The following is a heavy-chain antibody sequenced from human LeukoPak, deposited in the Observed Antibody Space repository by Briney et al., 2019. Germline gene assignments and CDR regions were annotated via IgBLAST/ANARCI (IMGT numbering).Heavy chain of an antibody. CDR3: ARSFTPYQPLDVFDY. CDR1: GFTFSNYW. CDR2: IKQDGSEK. V-gene: IGHV3-7*01. D-gene: IGHD2-2*01. J-gene: IGHJ4*02. Sequence: PGGSLRLSFAASGFTFSNYWMSWVRQAPGKGLEWVANIKQDGSEKYYVDSVKGRFTISRDNAKNSLYLQMNSLRVEDTAVYYCARSFTPYQPLDVFDYWGQGTLVTVSP.